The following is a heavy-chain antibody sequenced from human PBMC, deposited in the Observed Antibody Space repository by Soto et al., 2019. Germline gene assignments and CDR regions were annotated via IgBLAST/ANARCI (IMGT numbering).Heavy chain of an antibody. V-gene: IGHV4-59*01. D-gene: IGHD3-10*01. CDR1: GGSISSYY. CDR2: IYYSGST. Sequence: QVQLQESDPGLVKPSETLSLTCTVSGGSISSYYWSWIRQPPGKGLEWIGYIYYSGSTNYNPSLKSRVTISVDTSKNQFCLKLSSVTAADTAVYYCASYGSGSYYRDYYYMDVWGKGTTVTVSS. J-gene: IGHJ6*03. CDR3: ASYGSGSYYRDYYYMDV.